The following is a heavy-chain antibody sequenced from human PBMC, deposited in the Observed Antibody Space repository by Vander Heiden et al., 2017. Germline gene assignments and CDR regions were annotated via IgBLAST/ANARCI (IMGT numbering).Heavy chain of an antibody. CDR2: ISGSGTST. Sequence: EVQLLESGGGLVQPGGFLRLSCAASGFTFSSYAMTWVRQAPGKGLEWVSTISGSGTSTYYADSVKGRFTISRDNSKNTLYLQMNILRVDDSAIYYSFVEKATWFDPWGQGTLVTVSS. CDR1: GFTFSSYA. D-gene: IGHD2-15*01. V-gene: IGHV3-23*01. J-gene: IGHJ5*02. CDR3: FVEKATWFDP.